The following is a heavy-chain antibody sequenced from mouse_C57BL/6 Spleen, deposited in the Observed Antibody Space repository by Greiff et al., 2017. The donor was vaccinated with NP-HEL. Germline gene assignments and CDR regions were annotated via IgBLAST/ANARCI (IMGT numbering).Heavy chain of an antibody. J-gene: IGHJ2*01. CDR2: IHPNSGST. V-gene: IGHV1-64*01. CDR1: GYTFTSYW. CDR3: AREGEYYYGSYY. Sequence: QVQLQQSGAELVKPGASVKLSCKASGYTFTSYWMPWVKQRPGQGLEWIGMIHPNSGSTNYNEKFKSKATLTVDKSSSTAYMQLSSLTSEDSAVYYCAREGEYYYGSYYWGQGTTLTVSS. D-gene: IGHD1-1*01.